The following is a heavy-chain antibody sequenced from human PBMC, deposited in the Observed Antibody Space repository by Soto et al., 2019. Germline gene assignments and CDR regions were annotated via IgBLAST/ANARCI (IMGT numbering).Heavy chain of an antibody. V-gene: IGHV4-61*01. D-gene: IGHD5-18*01. CDR1: GGSVSSGSYY. CDR3: ARSPHIQLWSYPSDY. CDR2: IYYSGST. J-gene: IGHJ4*02. Sequence: SETLSLTCTVSGGSVSSGSYYWSWIRQPPGKGLECIGYIYYSGSTYYNPSLKSRVTISVDTSKNQFSLKLSSVTAADTAVYYCARSPHIQLWSYPSDYWGQGTLVTVSS.